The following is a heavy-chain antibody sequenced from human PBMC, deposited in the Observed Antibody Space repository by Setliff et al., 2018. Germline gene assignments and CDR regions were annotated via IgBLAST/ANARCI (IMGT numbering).Heavy chain of an antibody. J-gene: IGHJ4*02. V-gene: IGHV3-74*01. CDR3: VRGSAYSSGSFDC. CDR1: EFTLSTYW. D-gene: IGHD3-22*01. CDR2: INSDGSTT. Sequence: PVGSLRLSCAASEFTLSTYWIHWVRQAPRKGLVWVSRINSDGSTTTYADSVKGRFTISRDNGKNTVYLQMNSLRAEDTAMYYCVRGSAYSSGSFDCWGQGTLVTVSS.